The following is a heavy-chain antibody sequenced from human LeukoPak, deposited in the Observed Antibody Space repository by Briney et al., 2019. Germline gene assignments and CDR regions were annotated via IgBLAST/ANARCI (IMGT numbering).Heavy chain of an antibody. J-gene: IGHJ4*02. Sequence: SGGSLRLSCAASGFTFSGYSMNWVRQGPGKGLEWVSYISSSGSTIYYTDSVKGRFTISRDNAKNSLYLQMNSLRDEDTAVYYCARDDRQDGSENYYADYWGQGTLVTVSS. V-gene: IGHV3-48*02. CDR1: GFTFSGYS. CDR3: ARDDRQDGSENYYADY. CDR2: ISSSGSTI. D-gene: IGHD3-10*01.